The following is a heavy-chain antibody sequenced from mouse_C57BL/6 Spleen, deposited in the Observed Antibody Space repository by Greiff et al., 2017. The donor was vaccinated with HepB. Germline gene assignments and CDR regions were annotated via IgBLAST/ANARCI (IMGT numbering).Heavy chain of an antibody. V-gene: IGHV1-69*01. CDR2: IDPSDSYT. CDR1: GYTFTSYW. Sequence: VQLQQSGAELVMPGASVKLSCKASGYTFTSYWMHWVKQRPGQGLEWIGEIDPSDSYTNYNQKFKGKSTLTVDKSSSTAYIQLSSLTSEDSAVYYCARGGIYYGKRRWYFDVWGTGTTVTVSS. J-gene: IGHJ1*03. CDR3: ARGGIYYGKRRWYFDV. D-gene: IGHD2-1*01.